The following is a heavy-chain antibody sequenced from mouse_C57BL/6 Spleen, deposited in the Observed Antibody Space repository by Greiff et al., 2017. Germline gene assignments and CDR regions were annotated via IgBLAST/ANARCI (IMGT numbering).Heavy chain of an antibody. J-gene: IGHJ4*01. Sequence: QVQLKESGPGLVAPSQSLSITCTVSGFSLTSYAISWVRQPPGKGLEWLGVLWTGGGTNYNSALTSRLSISKEHSKSHVFLQMNSLHTDDTARYYCARSYSNYNAMDYWGQGTSVTVSA. CDR3: ARSYSNYNAMDY. CDR2: LWTGGGT. V-gene: IGHV2-9-1*01. CDR1: GFSLTSYA. D-gene: IGHD2-5*01.